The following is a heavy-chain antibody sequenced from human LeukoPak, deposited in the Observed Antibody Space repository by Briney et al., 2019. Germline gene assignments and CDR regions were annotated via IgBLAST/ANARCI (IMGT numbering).Heavy chain of an antibody. CDR1: GFTFSSYA. CDR3: ARDSRSGGSSGY. CDR2: ISYDGSNK. J-gene: IGHJ4*02. D-gene: IGHD2-15*01. V-gene: IGHV3-30-3*01. Sequence: GGSLRLSCAASGFTFSSYAMHWVRQAPGKGLEWVAVISYDGSNKYYADSVKGPFTISRDNSKNTLYLQMNSLRAEDTAVYYCARDSRSGGSSGYWGQGTLVTVSS.